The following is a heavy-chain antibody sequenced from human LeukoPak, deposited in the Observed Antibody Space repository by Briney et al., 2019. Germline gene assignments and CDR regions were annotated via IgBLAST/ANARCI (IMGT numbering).Heavy chain of an antibody. J-gene: IGHJ4*02. D-gene: IGHD3-22*01. CDR1: GFTFSSYS. Sequence: PGGSLRLSCAASGFTFSSYSMNWVRQAPGKGLEWVSSISSSSYIYYADSVKGRFTISRDFSKNTVFLHMNSLRAEDTAMYYCARGDDSGYYDYFDYWGQGALVTVSS. V-gene: IGHV3-21*04. CDR3: ARGDDSGYYDYFDY. CDR2: ISSSSYI.